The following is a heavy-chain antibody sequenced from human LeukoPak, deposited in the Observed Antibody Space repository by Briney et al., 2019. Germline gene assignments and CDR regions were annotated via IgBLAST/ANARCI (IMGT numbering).Heavy chain of an antibody. V-gene: IGHV3-23*01. J-gene: IGHJ3*02. D-gene: IGHD5-12*01. Sequence: GGSLRLSCAASGFTFNTYAMSWVRQAPGKGLEWVSTMSGSGDSTYYADSVKGRFTVSRDNSKNTLFLQLASLRADDTAVYYCAKDRRPSMVATHDAFDIWGQGTMVTVSS. CDR3: AKDRRPSMVATHDAFDI. CDR2: MSGSGDST. CDR1: GFTFNTYA.